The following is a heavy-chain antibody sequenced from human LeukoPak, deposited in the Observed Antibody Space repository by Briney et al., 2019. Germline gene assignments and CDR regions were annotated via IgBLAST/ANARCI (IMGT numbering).Heavy chain of an antibody. J-gene: IGHJ4*02. V-gene: IGHV3-23*01. Sequence: PGGSLRLSCAASGFTFSNYAMNWVRLAPGKGLEWVSSISGSGGDTYFADSVKGRFTISRDNAKNSLYLQMNSLRAEDTALYYCARQYYDILTGYWPFDYWGQGTLVTVSS. D-gene: IGHD3-9*01. CDR3: ARQYYDILTGYWPFDY. CDR2: ISGSGGDT. CDR1: GFTFSNYA.